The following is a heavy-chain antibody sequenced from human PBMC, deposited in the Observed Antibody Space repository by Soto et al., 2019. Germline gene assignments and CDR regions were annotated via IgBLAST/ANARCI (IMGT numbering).Heavy chain of an antibody. D-gene: IGHD2-21*01. CDR2: VYDSGTS. Sequence: QVQLQESGPGLVLPSETLSLTCTVSGGSMNSYYWTWVRQPPGKGLEWIGYVYDSGTSKYNASLESRITMSLDKSRNQLSLSLSYVTAADTAVYFCARYSPPKKSFDSNPGWLDPWGQGTLVAVSS. CDR1: GGSMNSYY. J-gene: IGHJ5*02. V-gene: IGHV4-59*01. CDR3: ARYSPPKKSFDSNPGWLDP.